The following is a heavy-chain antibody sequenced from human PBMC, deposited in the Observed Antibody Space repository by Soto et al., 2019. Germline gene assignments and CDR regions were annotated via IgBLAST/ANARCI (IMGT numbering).Heavy chain of an antibody. CDR3: ARAAHFNYGGNSGFDY. V-gene: IGHV3-74*01. D-gene: IGHD4-17*01. CDR2: INSDGSVT. J-gene: IGHJ4*02. CDR1: GFTLSSDW. Sequence: EVQLVESGGGLVQAGGSLRLYCAASGFTLSSDWMHWVRQAPGKGLVWVSHINSDGSVTSYADSVKGRFTISRDIAKNTLYLQMNSLRAEDTAVYYCARAAHFNYGGNSGFDYWGQGTLVIVSS.